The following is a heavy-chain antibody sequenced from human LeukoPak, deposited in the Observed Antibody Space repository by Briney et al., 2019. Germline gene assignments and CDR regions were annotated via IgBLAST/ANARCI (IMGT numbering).Heavy chain of an antibody. J-gene: IGHJ6*04. CDR1: GGSISSGGYY. CDR3: ARPITIYESAGMDV. D-gene: IGHD3-3*01. CDR2: IYHSGST. V-gene: IGHV4-30-2*01. Sequence: PSETLSLTCTVSGGSISSGGYYWSWIRQPPGKGLEWIGYIYHSGSTYYNPSLKSRVTISVDRSKNQFSLKLSSVTAADTAVYYCARPITIYESAGMDVWGKGTTVTVSS.